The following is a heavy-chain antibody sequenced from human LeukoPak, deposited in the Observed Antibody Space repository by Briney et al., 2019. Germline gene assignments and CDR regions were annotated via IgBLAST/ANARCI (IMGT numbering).Heavy chain of an antibody. CDR3: ARTASYYYDSSGYWDY. J-gene: IGHJ4*02. V-gene: IGHV4-59*01. CDR1: GGSISSYY. CDR2: IYYSGST. D-gene: IGHD3-22*01. Sequence: SETLSLTCTASGGSISSYYWSWIRQPPGKGLEWIGDIYYSGSTNYNPSLKSRVTISVDTSKNQFSLKLSSVTAADTAVYYCARTASYYYDSSGYWDYWGQGTLVTVSS.